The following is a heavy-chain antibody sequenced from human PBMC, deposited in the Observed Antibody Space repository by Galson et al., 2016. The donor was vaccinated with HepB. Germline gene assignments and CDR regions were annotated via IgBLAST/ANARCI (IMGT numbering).Heavy chain of an antibody. CDR1: GYTFTDFY. Sequence: SVKVSCKASGYTFTDFYIHWVRQAPGQGLEWMGWINPNIGITNYAQEFQGRVTMTRDTSISAAYMEVRRLRSDDTAVYYCARDPHGSFGVADYYFYGMDLWGKGTTVTVSS. D-gene: IGHD3-3*01. CDR3: ARDPHGSFGVADYYFYGMDL. V-gene: IGHV1-2*02. CDR2: INPNIGIT. J-gene: IGHJ6*04.